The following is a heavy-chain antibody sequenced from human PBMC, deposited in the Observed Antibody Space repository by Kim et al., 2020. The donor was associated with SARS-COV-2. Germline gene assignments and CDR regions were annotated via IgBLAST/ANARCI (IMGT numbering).Heavy chain of an antibody. CDR2: FDPEDGET. J-gene: IGHJ3*02. Sequence: ASVKVSCKVSGYTLTELSMHWVRQAPGKGLEWMGGFDPEDGETIYAQKFQGRVTMTEDTSTDTAYMELSSLRSEDTAVYYCATESGGFSRLPSQGYAFDIWGQGTMVTVSS. V-gene: IGHV1-24*01. CDR1: GYTLTELS. D-gene: IGHD2-15*01. CDR3: ATESGGFSRLPSQGYAFDI.